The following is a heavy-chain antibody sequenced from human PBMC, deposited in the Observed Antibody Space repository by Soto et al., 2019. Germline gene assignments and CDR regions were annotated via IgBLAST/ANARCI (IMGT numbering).Heavy chain of an antibody. V-gene: IGHV3-7*01. J-gene: IGHJ4*02. D-gene: IGHD3-3*01. Sequence: GGSLRLSCAASGFTFSSYWMSWVRQAPGKGLEWVANIKQDGSEKYYVDSVKGRFTISRDNAKNSLYLQMNSLRAEDTSECYCAIELRGPFAGVVRTVWCLYDYWGQGTLVTVSS. CDR1: GFTFSSYW. CDR3: AIELRGPFAGVVRTVWCLYDY. CDR2: IKQDGSEK.